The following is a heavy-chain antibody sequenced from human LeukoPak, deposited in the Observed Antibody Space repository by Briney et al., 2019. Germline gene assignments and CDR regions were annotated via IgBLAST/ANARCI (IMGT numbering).Heavy chain of an antibody. CDR3: AREPGYCSGGSCYGGWFDP. CDR2: INPRGST. J-gene: IGHJ5*02. CDR1: GGSLSDHY. V-gene: IGHV4-34*01. D-gene: IGHD2-15*01. Sequence: SETLSLTCAVYGGSLSDHYWSWFRQPPGKGLEWIGEINPRGSTIYNPSLKSRVTISVDTSKNQFSLNLSSATAADTAVYYCAREPGYCSGGSCYGGWFDPWGQGTLVTVSS.